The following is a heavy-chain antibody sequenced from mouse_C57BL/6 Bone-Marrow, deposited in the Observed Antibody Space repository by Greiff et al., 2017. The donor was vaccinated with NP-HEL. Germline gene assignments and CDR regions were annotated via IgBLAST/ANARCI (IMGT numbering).Heavy chain of an antibody. CDR1: GFSLTSYG. CDR2: IWSGGST. Sequence: VQLQESGPGLVQPSQSLSITCTVSGFSLTSYGVHWVRQSPGKGLEWLGVIWSGGSTDYNAAFISRLSISKDNSKSQVFFKMNSLQADDTAIYYCARKGGTGTYWYFDVWGTGTTVTVSS. J-gene: IGHJ1*03. V-gene: IGHV2-2*01. D-gene: IGHD4-1*01. CDR3: ARKGGTGTYWYFDV.